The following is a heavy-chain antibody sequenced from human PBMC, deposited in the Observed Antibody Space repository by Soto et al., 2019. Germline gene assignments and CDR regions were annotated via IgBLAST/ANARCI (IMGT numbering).Heavy chain of an antibody. J-gene: IGHJ6*02. Sequence: ASVKVSCKASGYTFTSYYMHWVRQAPGQGLEWMGIINANDGSTSYAQKLQGRVTMTRDTSTSTAYMELRSLRSDDTAVYYCARIFIPDYDFWSGYLDVWGQGTTVTVSS. CDR3: ARIFIPDYDFWSGYLDV. V-gene: IGHV1-46*01. D-gene: IGHD3-3*01. CDR1: GYTFTSYY. CDR2: INANDGST.